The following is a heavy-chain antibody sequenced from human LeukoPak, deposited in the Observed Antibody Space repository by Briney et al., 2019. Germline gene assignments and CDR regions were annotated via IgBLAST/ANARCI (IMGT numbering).Heavy chain of an antibody. CDR2: INDSGST. J-gene: IGHJ3*02. CDR3: ARYRVAEVYADVAASDI. V-gene: IGHV4-34*01. Sequence: PSETLSLTCAVYGGSFSGYYWSWIRQPPGKGLEWIGEINDSGSTNYNPSLKTRVTISVDTSKNQLSLRLSSVTAAGTAVYYCARYRVAEVYADVAASDIWGQGTMVTVSS. D-gene: IGHD2-8*01. CDR1: GGSFSGYY.